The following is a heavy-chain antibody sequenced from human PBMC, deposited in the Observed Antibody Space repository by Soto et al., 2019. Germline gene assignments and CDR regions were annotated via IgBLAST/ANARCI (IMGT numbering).Heavy chain of an antibody. CDR1: GGSFSGYY. CDR3: ARFGGYGASL. Sequence: SETLSLTCAVYGGSFSGYYWSWIRQPPGKGLEWIGEINHSGSTNYNPSLKSRVTISVDPSKNQFSLKLSSVTAADTAVYYCARFGGYGASLWGQGTMVTVSS. D-gene: IGHD3-16*01. J-gene: IGHJ3*01. V-gene: IGHV4-34*01. CDR2: INHSGST.